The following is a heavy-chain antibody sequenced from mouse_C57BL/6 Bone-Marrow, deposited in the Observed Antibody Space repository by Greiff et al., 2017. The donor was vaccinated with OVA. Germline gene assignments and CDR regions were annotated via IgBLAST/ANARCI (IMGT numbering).Heavy chain of an antibody. Sequence: VQLKASGGGLVQPGGSLKLSCAASGFTFSDYGMAWVRQAPRKGPEWVAFISNLAYSIYYADTVTGRFTISRANAKNTLYLEMSLLRSEDTAMYYCSRQYYGSSYWYFDVWGTGTTVTVSS. V-gene: IGHV5-15*01. J-gene: IGHJ1*03. CDR1: GFTFSDYG. D-gene: IGHD1-1*01. CDR2: ISNLAYSI. CDR3: SRQYYGSSYWYFDV.